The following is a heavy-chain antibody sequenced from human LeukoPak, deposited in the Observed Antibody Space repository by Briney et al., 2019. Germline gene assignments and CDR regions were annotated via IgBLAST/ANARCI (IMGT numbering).Heavy chain of an antibody. D-gene: IGHD6-19*01. Sequence: GASVKVSCKASGYTFTGYYMHWVRQAPGQGLEWMGWINPNSGGTNYAQKFQGRVTMTRATSISTAYMELSRLRSDDTAVYYCASYISGWGYYFDYWGQGTLVTVSS. CDR1: GYTFTGYY. CDR2: INPNSGGT. CDR3: ASYISGWGYYFDY. V-gene: IGHV1-2*02. J-gene: IGHJ4*02.